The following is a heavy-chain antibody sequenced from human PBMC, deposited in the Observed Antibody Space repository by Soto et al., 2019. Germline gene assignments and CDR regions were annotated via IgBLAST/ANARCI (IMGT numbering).Heavy chain of an antibody. D-gene: IGHD2-15*01. Sequence: EVQLVESGGGLVQPGGSLRLSCAASGFTFSSYDMHWVRQATGKGLEWVSAIGTAGDTYYPGSVKGRFTISRENAKNSLYLQMNSLRAGDTAVYYGAREGSSGDTRYYYYYMDVWGKGTTVTVSS. CDR1: GFTFSSYD. J-gene: IGHJ6*03. CDR2: IGTAGDT. V-gene: IGHV3-13*01. CDR3: AREGSSGDTRYYYYYMDV.